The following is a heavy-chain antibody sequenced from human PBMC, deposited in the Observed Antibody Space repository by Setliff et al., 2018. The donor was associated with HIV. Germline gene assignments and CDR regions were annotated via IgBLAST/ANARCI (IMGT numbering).Heavy chain of an antibody. Sequence: SETLSLTCTVXGGSISSRNFYWGWIRQPPGKGLEWIGSIAYTGSGYYNSSLKSRVTISVDTSRNECSLKLTSVTAADTAVYYCAREVRWELPQGFDHWGQGSQXTVSS. CDR2: IAYTGSG. J-gene: IGHJ4*02. CDR1: GGSISSRNFY. V-gene: IGHV4-39*07. CDR3: AREVRWELPQGFDH. D-gene: IGHD1-26*01.